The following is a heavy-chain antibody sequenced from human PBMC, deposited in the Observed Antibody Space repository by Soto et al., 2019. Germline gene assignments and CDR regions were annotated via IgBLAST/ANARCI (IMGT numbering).Heavy chain of an antibody. Sequence: GSLRLACPVYGFAFNNYGINGVRQAPGKGLEWVSSISKSDYTYYSDSVKGRFTISRDNAKNSVSLQMNTLRVEDTAVYYCAREDSIIIPAVSDFWGQGTLVTVSS. V-gene: IGHV3-21*01. CDR2: ISKSDYT. CDR1: GFAFNNYG. D-gene: IGHD2-2*01. CDR3: AREDSIIIPAVSDF. J-gene: IGHJ4*02.